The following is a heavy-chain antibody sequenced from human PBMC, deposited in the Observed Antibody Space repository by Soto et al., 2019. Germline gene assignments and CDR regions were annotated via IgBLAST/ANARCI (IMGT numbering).Heavy chain of an antibody. Sequence: QVQLQESGPGLVKPSQTLSLTCTVSGGSISSGGYYWSWIRQHPGKGLEWIGYIYYSGSTYYNPSLTSPVTISVDTSKNQFSLKLSSGTAADTAVYYCARRTRRDFWSGAFDDWGQGTLVTVSS. CDR2: IYYSGST. CDR3: ARRTRRDFWSGAFDD. CDR1: GGSISSGGYY. D-gene: IGHD3-3*01. J-gene: IGHJ4*02. V-gene: IGHV4-31*01.